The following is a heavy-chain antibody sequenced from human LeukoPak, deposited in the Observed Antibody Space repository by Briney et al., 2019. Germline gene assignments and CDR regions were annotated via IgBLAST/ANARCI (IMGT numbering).Heavy chain of an antibody. CDR3: ARGLFLSGYLDAFDI. J-gene: IGHJ3*02. V-gene: IGHV4-38-2*02. Sequence: SETLSLTCTVSGYSISSDYYWAWIRQPPGKGLEWIGSIYHSGSTYYNPSLKSRVTLSVDTSKKQFSLKLSSVTAADTAVYYCARGLFLSGYLDAFDIWGQGTVVTVSS. CDR1: GYSISSDYY. CDR2: IYHSGST. D-gene: IGHD3-22*01.